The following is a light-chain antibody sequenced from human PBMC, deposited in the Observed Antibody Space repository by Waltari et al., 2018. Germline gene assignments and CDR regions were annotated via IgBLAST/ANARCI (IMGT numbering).Light chain of an antibody. CDR3: CSYAGSYTWV. J-gene: IGLJ3*02. Sequence: QSALTQPASVYGSPGQSIPISCSGTSSDVGIYNFVSWYQQYPGKAPKVMIYDDNRRPSGVSDRFSGSKSGNTASLTISGVQAEDEADYYSCSYAGSYTWVFGGGTKLTVL. CDR1: SSDVGIYNF. CDR2: DDN. V-gene: IGLV2-23*01.